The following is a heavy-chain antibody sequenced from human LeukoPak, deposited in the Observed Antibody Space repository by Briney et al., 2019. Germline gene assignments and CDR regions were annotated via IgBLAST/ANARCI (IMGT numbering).Heavy chain of an antibody. J-gene: IGHJ4*02. CDR1: GYTFTSNY. CDR3: ARDQEGFDY. V-gene: IGHV1-46*01. Sequence: ASVKVSCKASGYTFTSNYIHWVRQAPGQGLEWKGMIYPRDGSTSYAQKFQGRVTVTRDTSTSTVHMELSGLRSEDTAVYYCARDQEGFDYWGQGTLVTVSS. CDR2: IYPRDGST.